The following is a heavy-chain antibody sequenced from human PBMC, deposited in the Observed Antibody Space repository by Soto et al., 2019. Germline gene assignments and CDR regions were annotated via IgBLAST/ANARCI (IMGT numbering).Heavy chain of an antibody. CDR2: IYSGGST. Sequence: PGGSLGLSCAASGFTVSSNYMSWARQAPGKGLEWVSVIYSGGSTYYADSVKGRFTISRHNSKNTLYLQMNSLRAEDTAVYYCARQGCSSSWYPTGGMDVWGQGTTVTVSS. CDR3: ARQGCSSSWYPTGGMDV. V-gene: IGHV3-53*04. J-gene: IGHJ6*02. CDR1: GFTVSSNY. D-gene: IGHD6-13*01.